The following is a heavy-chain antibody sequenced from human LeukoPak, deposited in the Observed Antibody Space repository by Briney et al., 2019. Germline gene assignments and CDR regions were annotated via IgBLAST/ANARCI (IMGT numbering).Heavy chain of an antibody. CDR1: GFTFSSYG. D-gene: IGHD6-19*01. V-gene: IGHV3-30*02. Sequence: PGGSLRLSCAASGFTFSSYGMHWLRQAPGKGLEWVAFIRYDGSNKYYADSVKGRLTISRDNSKNTLYLQMNSLRAEDTAVYYCAKDAAVAGWFDYWGQGTLVTVSS. CDR3: AKDAAVAGWFDY. CDR2: IRYDGSNK. J-gene: IGHJ4*02.